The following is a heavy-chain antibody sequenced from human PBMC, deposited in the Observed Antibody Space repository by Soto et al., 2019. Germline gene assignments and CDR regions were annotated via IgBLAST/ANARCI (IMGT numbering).Heavy chain of an antibody. J-gene: IGHJ4*01. Sequence: GSLRHCWAASGFTCTNAGINWVRQAPGKGLEWVGRIKSKTDGGTTDYAEPVKGRFAISRDDSNYMVYLQMNSLKIEDTAVYYFTTDPYSTIIIVRFDYWGHGTLVTVSS. CDR3: TTDPYSTIIIVRFDY. CDR1: GFTCTNAG. D-gene: IGHD3-22*01. CDR2: IKSKTDGGTT. V-gene: IGHV3-15*07.